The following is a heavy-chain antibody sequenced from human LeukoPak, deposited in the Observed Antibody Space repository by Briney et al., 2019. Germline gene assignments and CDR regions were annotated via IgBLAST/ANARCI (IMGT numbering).Heavy chain of an antibody. D-gene: IGHD3-22*01. V-gene: IGHV4-61*01. J-gene: IGHJ3*01. Sequence: SETLSLTCTVSGGSVSSNTYYWNWIRKSPGKGLEWVGFVYHSGRTKYNPSLKSRVTISIDTSKNQVSLKLRSVTAADTAMYFCVREASTSYYDSSGYYRQTETFDVWGQGTMVTVPS. CDR1: GGSVSSNTYY. CDR3: VREASTSYYDSSGYYRQTETFDV. CDR2: VYHSGRT.